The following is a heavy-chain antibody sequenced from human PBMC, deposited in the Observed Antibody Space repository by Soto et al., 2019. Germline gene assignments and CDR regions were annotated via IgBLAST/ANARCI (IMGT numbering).Heavy chain of an antibody. CDR3: ARSLRYFDWPEAFDI. CDR2: ISSSGSTI. V-gene: IGHV3-48*03. J-gene: IGHJ3*02. D-gene: IGHD3-9*01. Sequence: GGSLRRSCAASGFTFSNYEMNWVRQAPGKGLEWVSYISSSGSTIYHADSVKGRFTISRDNAKNSLYLQMNSLRAEDTAVYYCARSLRYFDWPEAFDIWGQGTMVNVSS. CDR1: GFTFSNYE.